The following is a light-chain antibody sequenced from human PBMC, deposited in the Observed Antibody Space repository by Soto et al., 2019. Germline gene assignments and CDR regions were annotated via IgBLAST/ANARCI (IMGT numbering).Light chain of an antibody. Sequence: QSALTQPASVSGSPGQSITISCTGTSSDVGGYDYVSWYQQHPGKAPKVMIYEVSNRPSGVSNRFSGSKSGNTASLTISGLQAEDEADYYCSSYSSSTHVLFGGGTKLTVL. J-gene: IGLJ2*01. CDR1: SSDVGGYDY. CDR3: SSYSSSTHVL. CDR2: EVS. V-gene: IGLV2-14*01.